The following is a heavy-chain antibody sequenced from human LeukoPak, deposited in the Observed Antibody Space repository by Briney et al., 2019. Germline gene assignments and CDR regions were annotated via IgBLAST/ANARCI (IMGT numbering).Heavy chain of an antibody. V-gene: IGHV1-2*02. Sequence: ASVKVSCKASGFTFTGYYMHWVRQAPGQGLEWMGYIYPNSGATKYAQKFQGRVTMTRDTSISTAYMELSRLRSDDTAVYYCGTLLSNGPFDYRGQGSLVTVSS. CDR1: GFTFTGYY. CDR2: IYPNSGAT. CDR3: GTLLSNGPFDY. J-gene: IGHJ4*02.